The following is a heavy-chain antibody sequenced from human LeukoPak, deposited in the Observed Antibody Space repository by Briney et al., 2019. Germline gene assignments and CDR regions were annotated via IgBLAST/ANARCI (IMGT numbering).Heavy chain of an antibody. CDR3: AKGDYGYYYYMDV. V-gene: IGHV3-23*01. Sequence: GGSLRLSCAASGLTFSNYAVKWVPQAPGKGLEWVSTISANGGATYYADSVKGRFTISRDNSKNTVYLQMTSLRADDTAIYSCAKGDYGYYYYMDVWGKGTTVTVSS. J-gene: IGHJ6*03. CDR2: ISANGGAT. D-gene: IGHD4-17*01. CDR1: GLTFSNYA.